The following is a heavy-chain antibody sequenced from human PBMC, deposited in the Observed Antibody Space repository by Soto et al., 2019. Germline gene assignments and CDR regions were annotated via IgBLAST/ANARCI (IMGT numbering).Heavy chain of an antibody. J-gene: IGHJ4*02. CDR1: GLTVSSNF. D-gene: IGHD4-17*01. V-gene: IGHV3-66*01. Sequence: EVQLVESGGGLVQPGGSLRLSCAASGLTVSSNFMSWVRQAPGKGPEWVSVIYSGGSTYYADSVKGRFTISRDNSKNTLNLQMNTLGAEATPVYYCARSITVTTGGYFDYWGQGSVVTVSS. CDR2: IYSGGST. CDR3: ARSITVTTGGYFDY.